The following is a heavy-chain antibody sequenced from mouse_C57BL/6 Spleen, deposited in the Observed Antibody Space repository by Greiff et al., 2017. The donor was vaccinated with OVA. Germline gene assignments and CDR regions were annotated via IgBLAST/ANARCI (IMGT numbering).Heavy chain of an antibody. V-gene: IGHV1-63*01. Sequence: VQVVESGAELVRPGTSVKMSCKASGYTFTNYWIGWAKQRPGHGLEWIGDIYPGGGYTNYNEKFKGKATLTADKSSSTAYMQFSSLTSEDSAIYYCAREGIYDGYLYAMDDWGQGTSVTVSS. J-gene: IGHJ4*01. CDR3: AREGIYDGYLYAMDD. CDR2: IYPGGGYT. D-gene: IGHD2-3*01. CDR1: GYTFTNYW.